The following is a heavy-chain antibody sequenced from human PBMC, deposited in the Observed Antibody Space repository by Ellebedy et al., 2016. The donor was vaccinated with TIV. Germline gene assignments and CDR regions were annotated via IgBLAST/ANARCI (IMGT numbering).Heavy chain of an antibody. J-gene: IGHJ6*02. CDR3: AREDGYSFGGMDV. V-gene: IGHV3-74*01. CDR1: GFIFRSYE. CDR2: SNSDGSLT. Sequence: PGGSLRLSCAASGFIFRSYEMHWVRQAPGKGLVWVSRSNSDGSLTTSADSVKGRFTISRDNAKKIFYLQMIRLRVEETGVYYCAREDGYSFGGMDVWGQGTPVTVSS. D-gene: IGHD5-18*01.